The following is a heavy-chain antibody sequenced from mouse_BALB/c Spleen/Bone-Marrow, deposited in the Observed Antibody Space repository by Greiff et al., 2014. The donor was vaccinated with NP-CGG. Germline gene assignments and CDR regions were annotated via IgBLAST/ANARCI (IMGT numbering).Heavy chain of an antibody. CDR1: GYSFTGYT. D-gene: IGHD2-4*01. CDR2: INPYNGDT. V-gene: IGHV1-37*01. J-gene: IGHJ3*01. Sequence: VQLQQSGPALVKPGASMKISCKASGYSFTGYTMNWVKQSHGKNLEWIGLINPYNGDTTYNQKFKGKATLTVDKSSSTAYMELLSLTSEDSAVYYCARRDYYDYAWFAYWGQGTLVTVSA. CDR3: ARRDYYDYAWFAY.